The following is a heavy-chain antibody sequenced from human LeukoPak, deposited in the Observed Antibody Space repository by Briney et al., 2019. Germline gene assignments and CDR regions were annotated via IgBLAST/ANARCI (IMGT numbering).Heavy chain of an antibody. CDR3: ARVVSDYYDSSGLFDY. V-gene: IGHV3-33*01. CDR2: IWYDGSNK. CDR1: GFTFSSYG. J-gene: IGHJ4*02. D-gene: IGHD3-22*01. Sequence: GRSLRLSCAASGFTFSSYGMHWVRQAPGKWLEWVAVIWYDGSNKYYADSVKGRFTISRDNSKNTLYPQMNSLRAEDTAVYYCARVVSDYYDSSGLFDYWGQGTLVTVSS.